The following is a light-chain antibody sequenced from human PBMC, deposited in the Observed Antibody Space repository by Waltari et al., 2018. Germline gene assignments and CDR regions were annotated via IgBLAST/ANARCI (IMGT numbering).Light chain of an antibody. Sequence: QSALTQPASVSGSPGQSITISCTGTSSDVGGYNYVSWYQQHPGKAPKPLISDVSKRPSGVSNRFCGSKSGNTASLAISGLQAEDEADYYCSSYTSGTTVVFGGGTKLTVL. CDR2: DVS. V-gene: IGLV2-14*01. CDR3: SSYTSGTTVV. J-gene: IGLJ2*01. CDR1: SSDVGGYNY.